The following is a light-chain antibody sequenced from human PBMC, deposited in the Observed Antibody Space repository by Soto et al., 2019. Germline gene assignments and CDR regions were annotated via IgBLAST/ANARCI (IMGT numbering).Light chain of an antibody. CDR2: DVS. CDR1: ISDVGGYNF. J-gene: IGLJ1*01. Sequence: QSVLDQPASVSGVPGQAITISCTGTISDVGGYNFGSWYQQYPGKPAKLMICDVSNRPSGVSNRFSGSKSGNTASLTISVLQAEDEADYYCSSFTGSNYAFGTGTKVTVL. V-gene: IGLV2-14*03. CDR3: SSFTGSNYA.